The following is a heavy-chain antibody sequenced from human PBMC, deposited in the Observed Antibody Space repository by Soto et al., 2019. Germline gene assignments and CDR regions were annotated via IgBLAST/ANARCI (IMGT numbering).Heavy chain of an antibody. CDR1: GFTFSSYW. J-gene: IGHJ4*02. Sequence: GGSLRLSCAASGFTFSSYWMSWVRQGPGKGPEWVANIKQDGSEKYYVDSVKGRFTISRDNAKNSLYLQMTSLGAEDTAVYHCAKSLSAIPGDSWGQGTLVTVSS. V-gene: IGHV3-7*05. CDR3: AKSLSAIPGDS. D-gene: IGHD2-2*01. CDR2: IKQDGSEK.